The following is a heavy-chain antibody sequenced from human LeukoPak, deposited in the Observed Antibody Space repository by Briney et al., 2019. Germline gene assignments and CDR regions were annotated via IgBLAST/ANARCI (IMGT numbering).Heavy chain of an antibody. CDR3: ARKFQRPHSGSYYRIGY. V-gene: IGHV1-2*06. J-gene: IGHJ4*02. CDR2: INPNSGGT. CDR1: GYTFTGYY. D-gene: IGHD1-26*01. Sequence: ASVKVSCKASGYTFTGYYMHWVRQAPGQGLEWMGRINPNSGGTNYAQKFQGRVTMTRDTSISTAYMELSRLRSDDTAVYYCARKFQRPHSGSYYRIGYWGQGTLVTVSS.